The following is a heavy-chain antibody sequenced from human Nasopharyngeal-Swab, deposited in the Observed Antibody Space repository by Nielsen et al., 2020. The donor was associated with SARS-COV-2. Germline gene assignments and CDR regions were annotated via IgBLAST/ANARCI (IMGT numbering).Heavy chain of an antibody. CDR2: ISPTSDYI. Sequence: GESLKISCAASGFTFSSYTMNCVRQAPGKGLEWVSSISPTSDYIYYAESVKGRFTISRDNAKNSLFLQMNSLRAEETAIYYCVRGSYGHYDSWGQGALITVSS. J-gene: IGHJ5*01. CDR3: VRGSYGHYDS. D-gene: IGHD4-17*01. CDR1: GFTFSSYT. V-gene: IGHV3-21*06.